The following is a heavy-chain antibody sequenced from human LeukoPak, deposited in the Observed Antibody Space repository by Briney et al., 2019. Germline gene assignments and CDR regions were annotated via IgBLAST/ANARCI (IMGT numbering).Heavy chain of an antibody. V-gene: IGHV4-39*01. CDR3: ARQRFSWFGESRYWFDP. J-gene: IGHJ5*02. Sequence: SETLSLTCTASGDSINSNSYQWGWIRQPPGKGLEWIGNIYYSGRTYYNPSLKSRVTISVDTSKTQFSLKLRSVTAADTAMYYCARQRFSWFGESRYWFDPWGQGTLVIVSS. CDR1: GDSINSNSYQ. CDR2: IYYSGRT. D-gene: IGHD3-10*01.